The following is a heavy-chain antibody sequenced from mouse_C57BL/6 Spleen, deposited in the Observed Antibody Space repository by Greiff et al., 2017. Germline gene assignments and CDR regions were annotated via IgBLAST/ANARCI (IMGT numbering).Heavy chain of an antibody. J-gene: IGHJ1*03. Sequence: QVQLQQPGTELVKPGASVKLSCKASGYTFTSYWMHWVKQRPGQGLEWIGNINPSNGGTNYNEKFKSKATLPVDKSSSTAYMQLSSLTSEDSAVYDCAREDSNYVWYVDVWGTGTKGTVSA. CDR3: AREDSNYVWYVDV. D-gene: IGHD2-5*01. CDR1: GYTFTSYW. V-gene: IGHV1-53*01. CDR2: INPSNGGT.